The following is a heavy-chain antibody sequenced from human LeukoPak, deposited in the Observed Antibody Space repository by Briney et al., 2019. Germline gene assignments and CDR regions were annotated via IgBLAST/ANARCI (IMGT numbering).Heavy chain of an antibody. D-gene: IGHD5-18*01. J-gene: IGHJ4*02. Sequence: GGSLRLSCAASGFTFSSYSTNWVRQAPGKGLEWVAFIWYDGSNKYYTDSVKGRFTISRDNSKNSVYLQMNSLRDEDTAVYYCARHGYSYGGLAGYWGQGTLVTVSS. CDR2: IWYDGSNK. CDR1: GFTFSSYS. V-gene: IGHV3-33*08. CDR3: ARHGYSYGGLAGY.